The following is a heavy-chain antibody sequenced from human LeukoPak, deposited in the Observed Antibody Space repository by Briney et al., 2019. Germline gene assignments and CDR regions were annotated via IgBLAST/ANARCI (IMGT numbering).Heavy chain of an antibody. CDR2: INPNSGGT. J-gene: IGHJ6*02. Sequence: ASVKVSCKASGYTFTGYYMHWVRQAPGQGLEWMGWINPNSGGTNYAQKFQGRVTITRDTSASTAYMELSSLRSEDTAVYYCARGASSSWYGRYYYGMDVWGQGTTVTVSS. CDR1: GYTFTGYY. CDR3: ARGASSSWYGRYYYGMDV. D-gene: IGHD6-13*01. V-gene: IGHV1-2*02.